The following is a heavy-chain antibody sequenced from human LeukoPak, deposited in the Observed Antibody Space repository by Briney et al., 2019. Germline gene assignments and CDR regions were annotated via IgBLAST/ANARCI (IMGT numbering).Heavy chain of an antibody. CDR3: AKDALRFLDRTQGYYYYYMDV. V-gene: IGHV3-23*01. Sequence: GGSLRLSCAASGFTFSSYAMSWVRQAPGKGLEWVSAISDSGGSTYYADSVKGRFTISRDNSKNTLYLQMNSLRAEDTAVYYCAKDALRFLDRTQGYYYYYMDVWGKGTTVTVSS. J-gene: IGHJ6*03. D-gene: IGHD3-3*01. CDR2: ISDSGGST. CDR1: GFTFSSYA.